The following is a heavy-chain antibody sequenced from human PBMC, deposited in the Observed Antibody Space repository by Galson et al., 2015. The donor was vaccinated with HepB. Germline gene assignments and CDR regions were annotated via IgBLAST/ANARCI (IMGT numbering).Heavy chain of an antibody. CDR1: GFTFSSYA. D-gene: IGHD6-13*01. J-gene: IGHJ5*02. V-gene: IGHV3-23*01. Sequence: SLRLSCAASGFTFSSYAMSWVRQAPGKGLEWVSAISGSGGSTYYADSVKGRFTISRDTSKNTLHLQMNSLRAEDTAVYYCASTYSSSWLGVYRGWFDPWGQGSLVTVSA. CDR2: ISGSGGST. CDR3: ASTYSSSWLGVYRGWFDP.